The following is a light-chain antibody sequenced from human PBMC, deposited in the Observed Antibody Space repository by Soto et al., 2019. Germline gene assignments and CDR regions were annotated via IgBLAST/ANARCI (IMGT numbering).Light chain of an antibody. CDR1: QTLLYRSSKKNY. CDR3: QQYYTIPWT. Sequence: DIVMTQSPDSLAVSLGERATINCKSSQTLLYRSSKKNYLAWYQHKPGQPPNLLIYGASTRESGVPERFSGSGSETDFTLTIXXXXXEDVAVYYCQQYYTIPWTFGQGX. J-gene: IGKJ1*01. CDR2: GAS. V-gene: IGKV4-1*01.